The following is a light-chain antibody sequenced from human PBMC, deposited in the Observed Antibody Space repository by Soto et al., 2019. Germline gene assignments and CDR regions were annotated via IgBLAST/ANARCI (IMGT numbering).Light chain of an antibody. V-gene: IGLV2-8*01. J-gene: IGLJ3*02. CDR2: EVT. CDR3: YSYAGSKNFGV. CDR1: SSDVGAYNY. Sequence: QSVLTQPPSASGSPGQSVTISCTGTSSDVGAYNYVSWYQQHPGKAPKLIIYEVTKRPSGVPDRFSGSKSGNTASLTVSGLQAEDEADYYCYSYAGSKNFGVFGGGTKVTVL.